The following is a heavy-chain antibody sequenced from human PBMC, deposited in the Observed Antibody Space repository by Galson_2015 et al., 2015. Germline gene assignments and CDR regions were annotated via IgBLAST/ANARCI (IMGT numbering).Heavy chain of an antibody. Sequence: ETLSLTCAVSGGSISSSNWWSWVRPPPGKGLEWIREIYHSGITNYNPSLKSRVTISVDKSKNQFSLKLSSVTAADTAVYYCAISGSVNRGLGWFDPWGQGTLVNVSS. CDR1: GGSISSSNW. V-gene: IGHV4-4*02. CDR3: AISGSVNRGLGWFDP. CDR2: IYHSGIT. D-gene: IGHD1-14*01. J-gene: IGHJ5*02.